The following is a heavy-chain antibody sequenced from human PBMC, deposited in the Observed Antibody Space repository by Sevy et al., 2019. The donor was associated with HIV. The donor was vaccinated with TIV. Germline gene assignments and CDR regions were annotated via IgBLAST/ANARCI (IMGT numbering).Heavy chain of an antibody. V-gene: IGHV3-7*01. CDR1: GFTFSSYW. CDR2: IKQDGSEK. Sequence: GSLRLSCAASGFTFSSYWMSWVRQAPGKGLEWVANIKQDGSEKYYVDSVKGRFTISRDNAKNSLYLQMNSLRAEDTAVYYCARDVTGYCSGGSCYSGGGGMDVWGQGTTVTVSS. J-gene: IGHJ6*02. D-gene: IGHD2-15*01. CDR3: ARDVTGYCSGGSCYSGGGGMDV.